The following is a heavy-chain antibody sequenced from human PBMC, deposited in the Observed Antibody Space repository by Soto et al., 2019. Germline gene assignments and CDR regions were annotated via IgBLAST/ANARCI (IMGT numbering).Heavy chain of an antibody. D-gene: IGHD4-4*01. CDR3: AITTSTVSYWFDP. CDR1: GFSFSGYW. Sequence: EIQLMQSGGGLARPGGSLRLSCAASGFSFSGYWMSWVRQAPGKGPEWVANIKEDGTEQHYVDSVKGRFTILRDNSENSLFLQMNNLRAEDSAIYYCAITTSTVSYWFDPWGPGTQVTVSS. V-gene: IGHV3-7*03. J-gene: IGHJ5*02. CDR2: IKEDGTEQ.